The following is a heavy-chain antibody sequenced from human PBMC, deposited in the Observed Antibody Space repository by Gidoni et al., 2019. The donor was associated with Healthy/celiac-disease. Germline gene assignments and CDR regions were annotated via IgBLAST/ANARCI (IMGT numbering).Heavy chain of an antibody. J-gene: IGHJ4*02. Sequence: QVQLLQSGAPVKKPGPSVKVSCKVSGYTLTELPMHWVRQAPGKGLVWMGGFDPEDGGTIYAQKFQSRVTMTEDTSTDTAYMELSSLRSADTAVYYCATAGGDSGGYPAWGQGTLVTVSS. CDR2: FDPEDGGT. D-gene: IGHD1-26*01. CDR3: ATAGGDSGGYPA. CDR1: GYTLTELP. V-gene: IGHV1-24*01.